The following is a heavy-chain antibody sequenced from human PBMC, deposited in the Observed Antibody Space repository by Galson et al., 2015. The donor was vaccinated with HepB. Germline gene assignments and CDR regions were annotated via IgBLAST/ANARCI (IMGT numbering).Heavy chain of an antibody. J-gene: IGHJ3*02. CDR2: IYPGDSDT. CDR1: GYSFTSYW. D-gene: IGHD6-6*01. CDR3: ARKSSSYGVEDAFDI. V-gene: IGHV5-51*03. Sequence: QSGAEVKKPGESLKISCKGSGYSFTSYWIGWVRQMPGKGLEWMGIIYPGDSDTRYSPSFQGQVTISADKSISTAYLQWSSLKASDSAMYYCARKSSSYGVEDAFDIWGQGTTVTVSS.